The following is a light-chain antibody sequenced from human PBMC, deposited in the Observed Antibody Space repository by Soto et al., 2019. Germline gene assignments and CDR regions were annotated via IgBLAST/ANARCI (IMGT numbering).Light chain of an antibody. J-gene: IGLJ3*02. CDR3: SSYTGRKIRL. Sequence: QSALTQPASVSGSPGQSIAISCTGSSSDIGIYKYVSWYQHLPGTAPKLIIYEVSQRPSGVSDRFSGSRSGNTASLTVSGLQTDDEGTYYCSSYTGRKIRLFGGGTKLTVL. CDR1: SSDIGIYKY. V-gene: IGLV2-14*01. CDR2: EVS.